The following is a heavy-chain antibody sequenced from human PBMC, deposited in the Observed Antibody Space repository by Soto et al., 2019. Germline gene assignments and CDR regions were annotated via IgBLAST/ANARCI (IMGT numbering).Heavy chain of an antibody. D-gene: IGHD6-6*01. J-gene: IGHJ4*02. V-gene: IGHV4-30-4*01. Sequence: SETLSLTCTLSGDSVGRVAFNYAWLRRTQRQGLECIVYIYYGGSTYDRPSLEGRMHISVDATRNHYSLTLTSVTAADTAVYFCARAPVVMDTISYFDYCGQGKLVTVSS. CDR2: IYYGGST. CDR3: ARAPVVMDTISYFDY. CDR1: GDSVGRVAFN.